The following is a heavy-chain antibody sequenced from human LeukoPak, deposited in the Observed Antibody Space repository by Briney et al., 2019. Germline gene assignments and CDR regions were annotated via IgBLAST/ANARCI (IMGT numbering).Heavy chain of an antibody. CDR1: GFTFSSYG. J-gene: IGHJ1*01. CDR3: AKPNDILTGYYIPEYFQQ. V-gene: IGHV3-30*02. D-gene: IGHD3-9*01. Sequence: GGSLRLSCAASGFTFSSYGMHWVRQAPGKGLEWVAFIRYDGSNKYYADSVKGRFTISRDNSKNTLYLQMNSLRAEDTAVYYCAKPNDILTGYYIPEYFQQWGQGTLVTVSS. CDR2: IRYDGSNK.